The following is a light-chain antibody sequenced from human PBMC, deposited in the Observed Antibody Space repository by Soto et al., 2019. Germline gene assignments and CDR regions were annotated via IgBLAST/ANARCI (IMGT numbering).Light chain of an antibody. CDR2: GNS. V-gene: IGLV1-40*01. CDR3: QSYDSSLSGSYV. J-gene: IGLJ1*01. CDR1: SSNIGAGYD. Sequence: QSVLTQPPTVSGAPGQGVTISCPGSSSNIGAGYDVHWYQQLPGTAPKLLIYGNSNRPSGVPDRFSGSKSGTSASLAITGLQAEDEADYYCQSYDSSLSGSYVFGTGTKVTVL.